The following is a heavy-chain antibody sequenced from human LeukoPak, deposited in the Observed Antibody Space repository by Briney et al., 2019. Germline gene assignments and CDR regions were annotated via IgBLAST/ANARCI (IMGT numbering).Heavy chain of an antibody. V-gene: IGHV3-74*01. D-gene: IGHD5-18*01. Sequence: PGGSLRLSCAASGFTFSSYWMHWVRQAPGKGLAWVSRINSDGSSTTYADSVKGRFTISRDNAKNTLYLQMNSLRAEDTAVYYCARGPDSYGSFDYWGQGTLVTVSS. CDR3: ARGPDSYGSFDY. CDR1: GFTFSSYW. J-gene: IGHJ4*02. CDR2: INSDGSST.